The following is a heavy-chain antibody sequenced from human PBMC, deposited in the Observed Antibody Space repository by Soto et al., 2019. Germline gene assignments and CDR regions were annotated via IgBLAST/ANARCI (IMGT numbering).Heavy chain of an antibody. D-gene: IGHD4-17*01. J-gene: IGHJ4*02. CDR3: ARSEATVLDN. CDR2: AHHSGRT. CDR1: GGSMSSSNW. V-gene: IGHV4-4*02. Sequence: QVQLQESGPGLVKPSGTLSLTCTVSGGSMSSSNWWNWVRQPPGKGLEWIGEAHHSGRTNYNPSLKSRVTISVDKSKTHFSLTLSSVTAADTAVYYCARSEATVLDNWGQGTLVTVSS.